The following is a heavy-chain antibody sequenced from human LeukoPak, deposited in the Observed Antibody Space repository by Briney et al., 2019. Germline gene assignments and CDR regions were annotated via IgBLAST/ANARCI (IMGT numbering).Heavy chain of an antibody. CDR1: GGSFSGYY. CDR3: ARGDYYDSSGYPDPWDY. J-gene: IGHJ4*02. Sequence: SETLSLTCAVYGGSFSGYYWSWICQPPGKGLEWIGEINHSGSTNYNPSLKSRVTISVDTSKNQFSLKLSSVTAADTAVYYCARGDYYDSSGYPDPWDYWGQGTLVTVSS. V-gene: IGHV4-34*01. D-gene: IGHD3-22*01. CDR2: INHSGST.